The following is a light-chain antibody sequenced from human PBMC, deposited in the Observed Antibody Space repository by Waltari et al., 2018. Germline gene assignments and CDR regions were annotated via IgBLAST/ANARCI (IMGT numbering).Light chain of an antibody. Sequence: SYEVIQPPSVSVSPGQTATLTCPGATSGGRPPSWYQQRPGQSPVLLIYQSSRRSSGVPERFSGSHSGNTATLTISGTQTVDEADYYCQAWDRDGAVFGDGTKLTVL. V-gene: IGLV3-1*01. J-gene: IGLJ2*01. CDR3: QAWDRDGAV. CDR2: QSS. CDR1: TSGGRP.